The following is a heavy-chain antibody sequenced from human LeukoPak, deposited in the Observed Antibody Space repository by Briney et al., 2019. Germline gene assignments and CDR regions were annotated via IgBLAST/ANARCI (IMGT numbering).Heavy chain of an antibody. D-gene: IGHD3-16*01. CDR2: ITSDGRTT. CDR3: VRALGAPHDD. CDR1: GFIFSIHW. J-gene: IGHJ4*02. Sequence: GGSLRLSCAASGFIFSIHWMHWVRQAPGKGLVWVSRITSDGRTTDYADSVKGRFIVSRDNAKNTLFLQMNSLTAEDTAVYYCVRALGAPHDDWGLGTLVTVS. V-gene: IGHV3-74*01.